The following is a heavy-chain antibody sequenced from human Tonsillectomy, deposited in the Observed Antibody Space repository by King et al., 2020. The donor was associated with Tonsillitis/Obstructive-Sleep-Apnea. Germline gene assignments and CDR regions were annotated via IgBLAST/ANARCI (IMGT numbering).Heavy chain of an antibody. CDR1: GFTFGSYA. J-gene: IGHJ4*02. CDR3: ARDPIYPSAAVTTGPAFDY. V-gene: IGHV3-30*04. CDR2: ISYDGSNK. Sequence: VQLVESGGGVVQPGRSLRLSCAASGFTFGSYAMHWVRQAPGKGLEWVAVISYDGSNKYYADSVKGRFTISRDNSKNTLYLQMNSLRAEDTAVYYCARDPIYPSAAVTTGPAFDYWGQGTLVTVSS. D-gene: IGHD4-17*01.